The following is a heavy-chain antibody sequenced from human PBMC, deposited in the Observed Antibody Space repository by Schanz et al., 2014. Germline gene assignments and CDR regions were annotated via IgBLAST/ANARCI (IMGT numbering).Heavy chain of an antibody. V-gene: IGHV3-23*04. CDR2: MIGSGSSV. Sequence: EVQLVESGGGFVQPGGSLRLSCVASGVTFSSYAMSWVRQASGKGLEWVSRMIGSGSSVFYADSVKGRFTISRDNPKKTLYLQMNSLRAGDTAVYYCAKDGRLPYYGTGSDFDYWGQGTLGAVSS. J-gene: IGHJ4*02. CDR3: AKDGRLPYYGTGSDFDY. CDR1: GVTFSSYA. D-gene: IGHD3-22*01.